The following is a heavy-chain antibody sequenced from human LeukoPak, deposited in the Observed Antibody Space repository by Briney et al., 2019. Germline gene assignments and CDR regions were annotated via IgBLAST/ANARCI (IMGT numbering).Heavy chain of an antibody. V-gene: IGHV5-51*01. CDR1: GYSFTNNW. Sequence: GESLKISCKGSGYSFTNNWIGWVRQRPGKGLEWMGIIYPGDSETIYSPSFQGQVTISVDKSITTAYLQWSSLKASDSAIYFCARRSRSTEYYYALDVWGQGTTVTVSS. J-gene: IGHJ6*02. D-gene: IGHD2-2*01. CDR3: ARRSRSTEYYYALDV. CDR2: IYPGDSET.